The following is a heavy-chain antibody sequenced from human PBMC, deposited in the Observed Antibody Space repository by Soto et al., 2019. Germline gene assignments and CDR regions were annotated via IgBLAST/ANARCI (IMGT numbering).Heavy chain of an antibody. Sequence: PSETLSLTCTVSGGSISSGDYYWSWIRQPPGKGLEWIGYIYYSGSTYYNPSLKSRVTIYVDTSKNQLYLKPISATAADTVVYYGARVSRSWSVNNWFDPWGQGTMVTVSS. CDR2: IYYSGST. J-gene: IGHJ5*02. CDR1: GGSISSGDYY. D-gene: IGHD6-13*01. V-gene: IGHV4-30-4*01. CDR3: ARVSRSWSVNNWFDP.